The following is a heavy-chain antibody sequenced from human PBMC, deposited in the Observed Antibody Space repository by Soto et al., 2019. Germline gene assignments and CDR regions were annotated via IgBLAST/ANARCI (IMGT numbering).Heavy chain of an antibody. J-gene: IGHJ6*02. CDR3: ARDLSLNSGWYNHFYYYYGMDV. CDR1: GGTFSSYA. CDR2: IIPILGTA. Sequence: QVQLVQSGAEVKKPGSSVKVSCKASGGTFSSYAISWVRQAPGQGLEWMGGIIPILGTANYAQKFQGRVTITADESTSTAYMELSSLRSEDTAVYYCARDLSLNSGWYNHFYYYYGMDVWGQGTTVTVSS. D-gene: IGHD6-19*01. V-gene: IGHV1-69*01.